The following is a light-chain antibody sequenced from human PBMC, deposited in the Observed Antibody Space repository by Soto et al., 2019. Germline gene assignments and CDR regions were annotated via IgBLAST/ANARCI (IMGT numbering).Light chain of an antibody. Sequence: DIQMTQSPSSLSASVGDRVTITCRASQTINNFLNWYQQKPGKAPKLLIYSAFSLQSGVPSRFRGSGSGTDFTITISSLQPEDFATYYCQQSYSAWTFGQGPKVEIK. CDR1: QTINNF. V-gene: IGKV1-39*01. CDR2: SAF. CDR3: QQSYSAWT. J-gene: IGKJ1*01.